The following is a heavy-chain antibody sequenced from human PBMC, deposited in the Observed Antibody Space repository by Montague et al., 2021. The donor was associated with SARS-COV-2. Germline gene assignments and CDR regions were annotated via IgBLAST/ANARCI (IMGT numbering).Heavy chain of an antibody. J-gene: IGHJ6*02. CDR2: ISSSGSTI. Sequence: SLRLSCAASGFTFSIYEMNWVRQAPGKGLDCVLYISSSGSTIYYADSVKGRFTISRDNAQNSLYLQMNSLRAEDTGVYYCARDRGYGDFYYYGMDVWGQGTTVTVSS. V-gene: IGHV3-48*03. CDR3: ARDRGYGDFYYYGMDV. CDR1: GFTFSIYE. D-gene: IGHD3-10*01.